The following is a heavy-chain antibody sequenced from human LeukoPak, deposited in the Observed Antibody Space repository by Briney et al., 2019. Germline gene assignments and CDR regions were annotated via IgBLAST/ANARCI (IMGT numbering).Heavy chain of an antibody. CDR1: GFTFSIYS. Sequence: GGSLRLSCAASGFTFSIYSMNWVRQAPGKGLEWVSSISSSSSYIYYADSVKGRFTISRDNAKNSLYLQVNSLRAEDTAVYYCASTMIVVVTLEYNWFDPWGQGTLVTVSS. J-gene: IGHJ5*02. CDR3: ASTMIVVVTLEYNWFDP. CDR2: ISSSSSYI. D-gene: IGHD3-22*01. V-gene: IGHV3-21*01.